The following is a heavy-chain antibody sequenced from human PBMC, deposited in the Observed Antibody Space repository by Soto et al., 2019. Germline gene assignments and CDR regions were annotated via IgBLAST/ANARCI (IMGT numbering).Heavy chain of an antibody. D-gene: IGHD3-22*01. CDR2: ISYDGTNK. CDR3: AREDSSGYWNGDY. V-gene: IGHV3-30*03. J-gene: IGHJ4*02. CDR1: GFTFSSYG. Sequence: GGSVRLSCAASGFTFSSYGMHWVRQAPGKGLEWVAVISYDGTNKYYADSVKGRFTISRDNSKHTLYLQMNSLRPEDTAVYYCAREDSSGYWNGDYWGQGTLVTVSS.